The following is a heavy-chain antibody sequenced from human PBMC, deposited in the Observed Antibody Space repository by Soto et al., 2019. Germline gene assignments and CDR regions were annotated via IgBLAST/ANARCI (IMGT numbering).Heavy chain of an antibody. Sequence: ASVKVSCKASGYTFTSYGISWVRQAPGQGLEWMGWISAYNGNTNYTQKLQGRVTMTTDTSTSTAYMELRSLRSDDTAVYYCARAPSITIFGVGLFDYWGQGTLVTVSS. CDR2: ISAYNGNT. CDR1: GYTFTSYG. D-gene: IGHD3-3*01. V-gene: IGHV1-18*04. CDR3: ARAPSITIFGVGLFDY. J-gene: IGHJ4*02.